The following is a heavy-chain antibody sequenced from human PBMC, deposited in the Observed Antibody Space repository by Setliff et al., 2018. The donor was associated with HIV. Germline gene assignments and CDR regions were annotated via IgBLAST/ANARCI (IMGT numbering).Heavy chain of an antibody. V-gene: IGHV4-31*03. CDR2: IYYSGST. Sequence: SETLSLTCTVSGGSISSGGYYWSWIRQHPGKGLEWIGYIYYSGSTYYNPSLKSRITISVDTSKNQFSLKLSSVTAADTAVYYCARERYYYYYYGMDVWGQGTTVTVSS. J-gene: IGHJ6*02. CDR3: ARERYYYYYYGMDV. CDR1: GGSISSGGYY.